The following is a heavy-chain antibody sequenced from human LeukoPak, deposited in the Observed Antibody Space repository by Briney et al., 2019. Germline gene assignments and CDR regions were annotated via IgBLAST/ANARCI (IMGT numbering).Heavy chain of an antibody. CDR2: VSGSGDST. V-gene: IGHV3-23*01. CDR1: GFTFSNYC. D-gene: IGHD4/OR15-4a*01. CDR3: AKYGAPGWSGYLDY. J-gene: IGHJ4*02. Sequence: GGSLRLSCAASGFTFSNYCVTWVRQAPGKALEWVSSVSGSGDSTYYADSVKGRFTISRDNSKNTLYLQMNSLRVEDTAIYYCAKYGAPGWSGYLDYWGQGTLVTVSS.